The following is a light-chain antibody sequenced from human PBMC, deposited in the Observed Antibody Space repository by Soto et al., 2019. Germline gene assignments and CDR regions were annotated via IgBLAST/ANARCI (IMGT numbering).Light chain of an antibody. V-gene: IGKV3-20*01. CDR2: GAS. J-gene: IGKJ3*01. CDR1: QSASSSY. Sequence: IGCTHSHTTLSLSPEERAPLSCSASQSASSSYLAWYQQKRGQAPRLLIYGASSRATGIPDRFSGSGSGTDFTLTISRLEPEDFSVYYCHQYGTAPLTFGPVTKVAIK. CDR3: HQYGTAPLT.